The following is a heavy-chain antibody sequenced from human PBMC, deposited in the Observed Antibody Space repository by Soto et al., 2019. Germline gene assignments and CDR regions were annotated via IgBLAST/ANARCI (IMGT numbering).Heavy chain of an antibody. CDR1: GGSLNNYY. CDR2: IYTVGST. V-gene: IGHV4-4*07. CDR3: ARSPLTHSYAQFDS. D-gene: IGHD3-16*01. J-gene: IGHJ4*02. Sequence: SETLSLTCTVSGGSLNNYYWSWIRHPAGKGLEWIGRIYTVGSTNYNPSLKSRVTMSIDTSKNQFSLRLTSVTAADTAVYYCARSPLTHSYAQFDSWGQGSLVTVSS.